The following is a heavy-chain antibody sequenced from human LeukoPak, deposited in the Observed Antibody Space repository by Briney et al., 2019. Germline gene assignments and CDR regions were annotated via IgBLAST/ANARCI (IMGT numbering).Heavy chain of an antibody. CDR1: GFTFSGSA. V-gene: IGHV3-73*01. CDR2: IRSKADSYAT. CDR3: TRRPGAALANTRWWFDP. D-gene: IGHD6-19*01. Sequence: QPGGSLRLSCAASGFTFSGSAMHWVRQASGKGLEWVGRIRSKADSYATAYAASVKGRFTISRDDSKNTAYLQMNSLKTEDTAVYYCTRRPGAALANTRWWFDPWGQGTLVTVSS. J-gene: IGHJ5*02.